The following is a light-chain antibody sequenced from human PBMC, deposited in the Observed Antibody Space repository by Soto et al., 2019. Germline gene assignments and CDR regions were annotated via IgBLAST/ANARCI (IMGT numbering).Light chain of an antibody. Sequence: EIVWTPSPFTLSLSPVERATLSCTASQSISGSYLAWYQQKPGQAPRVVIYGVSRRATGIPDRFSGSGSGTDFTLTISRLEPEDFAVYYCQQYDKSPLTFGGGTKVDIK. J-gene: IGKJ4*01. CDR1: QSISGSY. V-gene: IGKV3-20*01. CDR2: GVS. CDR3: QQYDKSPLT.